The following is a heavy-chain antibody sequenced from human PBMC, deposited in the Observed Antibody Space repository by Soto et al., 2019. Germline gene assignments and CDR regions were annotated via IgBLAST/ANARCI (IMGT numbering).Heavy chain of an antibody. V-gene: IGHV3-30*03. J-gene: IGHJ6*02. CDR2: ISYDSTKT. CDR3: ARTRSAWSDFHYYSLDV. D-gene: IGHD1-26*01. Sequence: PGGSLRLSCAASGFTFNSYGMQWVRQGPGNGLEWVAFISYDSTKTYCADSVKGRFTISRDNSNSALYVQMNSLTGEDTAVYYCARTRSAWSDFHYYSLDVWGQGTTVTVSS. CDR1: GFTFNSYG.